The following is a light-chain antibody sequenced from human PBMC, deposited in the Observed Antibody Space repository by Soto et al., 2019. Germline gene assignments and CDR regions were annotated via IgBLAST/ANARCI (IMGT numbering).Light chain of an antibody. V-gene: IGLV1-47*01. CDR2: RNN. Sequence: QSVLTQPPSASGTPGQRVTISCSGSSSNIGSNYVYWYHQLPGTAPKLVIYRNNQRPSGVPDRISGSKSGTSASLAISGLRSEDEADYYCCSYGGSFPYVFGTGTKVTVL. CDR1: SSNIGSNY. J-gene: IGLJ1*01. CDR3: CSYGGSFPYV.